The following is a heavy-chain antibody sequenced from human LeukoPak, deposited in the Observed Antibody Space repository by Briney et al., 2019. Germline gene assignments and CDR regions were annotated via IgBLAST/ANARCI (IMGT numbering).Heavy chain of an antibody. Sequence: VASVKLSCKASGFTFTDYDINCGRQATGQGLEWMGRMNPGSDNTDYAQKFQGRVTMTKDISTSTVYMELSNLRAEDAAIYYCARNMAFDYWGQGSLVTVSS. CDR1: GFTFTDYD. J-gene: IGHJ4*02. CDR3: ARNMAFDY. CDR2: MNPGSDNT. D-gene: IGHD2/OR15-2a*01. V-gene: IGHV1-8*01.